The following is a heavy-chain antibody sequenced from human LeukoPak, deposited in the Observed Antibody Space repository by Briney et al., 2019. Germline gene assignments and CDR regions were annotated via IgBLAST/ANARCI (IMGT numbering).Heavy chain of an antibody. D-gene: IGHD2-2*01. CDR2: IYYSGNT. J-gene: IGHJ4*02. CDR3: ARQLGYCSTSSCYPYFDH. Sequence: SETLSLTCTVSGGSISSSSYYWSWIRQSPGKGLEWIGYIYYSGNTNYNPSLKSRVTISVDTSKNQFSLKVNSVTAADTAVYYCARQLGYCSTSSCYPYFDHWGQGTLVTVSS. CDR1: GGSISSSSYY. V-gene: IGHV4-61*01.